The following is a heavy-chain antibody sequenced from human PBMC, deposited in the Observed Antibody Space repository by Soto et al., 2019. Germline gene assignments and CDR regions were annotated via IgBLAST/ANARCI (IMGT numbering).Heavy chain of an antibody. V-gene: IGHV3-33*01. CDR3: ERDGVGATTFFGYFDY. J-gene: IGHJ4*02. D-gene: IGHD1-26*01. CDR1: GLIFSGHG. Sequence: QVQLVESGGGVVQPGTSLRLSCAASGLIFSGHGMHWVRQAPGKGLQWVAVIRYDGSNIYYADSVKGRFTISRDNSQNTLYLQMNSLRAEDTAVYYCERDGVGATTFFGYFDYWGQGALVTVSS. CDR2: IRYDGSNI.